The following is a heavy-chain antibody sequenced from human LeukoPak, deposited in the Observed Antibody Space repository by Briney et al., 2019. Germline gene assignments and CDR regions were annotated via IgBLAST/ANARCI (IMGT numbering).Heavy chain of an antibody. V-gene: IGHV1-46*01. CDR1: GYTFTSYY. CDR3: ARDLGYDSSGYYLELDY. J-gene: IGHJ4*02. D-gene: IGHD3-22*01. Sequence: ASVKVSCKASGYTFTSYYMHWVRQAPGQGLEWMGIINPSGGSTSYAQKFQGRVTITADESTSTAYMELSSLRSEDTAVYYCARDLGYDSSGYYLELDYWGQGTLVTVSS. CDR2: INPSGGST.